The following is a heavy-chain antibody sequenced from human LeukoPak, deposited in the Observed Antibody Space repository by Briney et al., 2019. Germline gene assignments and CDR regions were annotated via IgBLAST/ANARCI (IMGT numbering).Heavy chain of an antibody. CDR1: GGSISSGGYY. Sequence: TSETLSLTCTVSGGSISSGGYYWSWLRQHPGKGLEWIGYIYYSGSTYYNPYLKSRVTISVDTSKNQFSLKLSSVTAADTAVYYCASTGYSYGLDYWGQGTLVTVSS. CDR2: IYYSGST. D-gene: IGHD5-18*01. J-gene: IGHJ4*02. CDR3: ASTGYSYGLDY. V-gene: IGHV4-31*03.